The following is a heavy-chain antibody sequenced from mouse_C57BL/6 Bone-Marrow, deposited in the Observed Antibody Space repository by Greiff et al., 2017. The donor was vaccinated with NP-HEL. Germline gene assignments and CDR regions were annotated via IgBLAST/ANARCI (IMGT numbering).Heavy chain of an antibody. D-gene: IGHD1-1*01. V-gene: IGHV1-82*01. CDR2: IYPGDGDT. Sequence: QVQLQQSGPELVKPGASVKISCKASGYAFSSSWMNWVKQRPGKGLEWIGRIYPGDGDTNYNGKFKGKATLTADKSSSTAYMQLSSLTSEDSAVYFCASQDPFTTVRDWGQGTLVTVSA. J-gene: IGHJ3*01. CDR3: ASQDPFTTVRD. CDR1: GYAFSSSW.